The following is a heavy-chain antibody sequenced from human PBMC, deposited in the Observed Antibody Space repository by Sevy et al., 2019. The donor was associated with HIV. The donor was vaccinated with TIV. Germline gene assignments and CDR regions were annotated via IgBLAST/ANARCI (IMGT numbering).Heavy chain of an antibody. CDR3: ARDRGEQWLVYFDY. V-gene: IGHV1-18*01. CDR1: GYTFTSYG. Sequence: ASVKVSCKASGYTFTSYGISWVRQAPGQGLEWMGWISAYNGNTNYAQKLQGRVTMTTDTSTSTVYMELRSLRSDDTAVYYCARDRGEQWLVYFDYWGQGTLVTVSS. J-gene: IGHJ4*02. CDR2: ISAYNGNT. D-gene: IGHD6-19*01.